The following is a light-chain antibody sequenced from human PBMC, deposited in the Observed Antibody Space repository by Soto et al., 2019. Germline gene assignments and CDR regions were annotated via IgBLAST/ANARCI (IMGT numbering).Light chain of an antibody. Sequence: EIVMTQSPATLSVSPGERATFSCGASRSVSSKLAWYQQKPGQAPWLIIYGASTRATGIPARFSGSGSGTEFTLTISSLQSEDFAVYYCQQYSDSPTFGQGTKVDIK. CDR2: GAS. CDR1: RSVSSK. V-gene: IGKV3D-15*01. CDR3: QQYSDSPT. J-gene: IGKJ1*01.